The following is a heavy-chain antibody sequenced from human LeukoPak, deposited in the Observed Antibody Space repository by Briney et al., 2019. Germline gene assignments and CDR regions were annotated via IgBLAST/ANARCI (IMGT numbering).Heavy chain of an antibody. CDR2: INAGNGNT. V-gene: IGHV1-3*01. Sequence: ASVKVSCKASGYTFTSYAMHWVRQAPGQRLEWMGWINAGNGNTKYSQKFQGRVTITADESTSTAYMELSSLRSEDTAVYYCASLDENTAMGRVDYWGQGTLVTVSS. D-gene: IGHD5-18*01. CDR3: ASLDENTAMGRVDY. CDR1: GYTFTSYA. J-gene: IGHJ4*02.